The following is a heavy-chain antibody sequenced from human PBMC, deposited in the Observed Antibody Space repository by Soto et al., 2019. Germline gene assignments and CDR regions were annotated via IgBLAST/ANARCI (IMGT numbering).Heavy chain of an antibody. V-gene: IGHV3-23*01. D-gene: IGHD2-21*01. CDR3: EIDPSAHCPEY. CDR2: IHYSGSYT. J-gene: IGHJ4*02. CDR1: GFTFGDCG. Sequence: EVQLLESGGDSVQPGGSLRLSCAASGFTFGDCGMSWFRQAPGKGLEWVSTIHYSGSYTHYPDSVKGRFTISRDNSRNILYLQLNSLRAEDTAVYYCEIDPSAHCPEYWGQGTLVTVSS.